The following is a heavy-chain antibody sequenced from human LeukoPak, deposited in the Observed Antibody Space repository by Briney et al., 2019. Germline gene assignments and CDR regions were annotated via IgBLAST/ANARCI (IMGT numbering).Heavy chain of an antibody. CDR3: AKVRRPYYGTHFDY. D-gene: IGHD3-10*01. CDR2: ISSSGGST. CDR1: GFTFSSYG. V-gene: IGHV3-23*01. J-gene: IGHJ4*02. Sequence: GGTLRLSCAASGFTFSSYGMSCVRQAPGKGLEWVSGISSSGGSTYYADSVKGRFTISRDNSKNTLYLQMNSRRAEDTAVYYCAKVRRPYYGTHFDYWGQGTLVTVSS.